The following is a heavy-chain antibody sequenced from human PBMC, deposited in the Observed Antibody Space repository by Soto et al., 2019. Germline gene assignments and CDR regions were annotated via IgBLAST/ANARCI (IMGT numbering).Heavy chain of an antibody. Sequence: QIQLVQSGAEVKKRGASVKVSCKASGYTFTSFGINWVRQAPGQGLEWMGWFGAYNRNTKYAQKYHGSIIMTTDTSTSTTYMDLRSLRSADTAVYYCARDRALLDAVPGYWGQGTQVTVSS. J-gene: IGHJ4*02. CDR2: FGAYNRNT. CDR3: ARDRALLDAVPGY. D-gene: IGHD3-10*02. CDR1: GYTFTSFG. V-gene: IGHV1-18*01.